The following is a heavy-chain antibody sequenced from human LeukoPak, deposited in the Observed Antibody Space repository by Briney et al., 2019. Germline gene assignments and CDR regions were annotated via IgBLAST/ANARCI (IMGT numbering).Heavy chain of an antibody. CDR2: ISAYNGNT. D-gene: IGHD6-19*01. V-gene: IGHV1-18*01. Sequence: ASVKVSCKASGYTFTSYGISRVRQAPGQGLEWMGWISAYNGNTNYAQKLQGRVTMTTDTSTSTAYMELRSLRSDDTAVYYCARGREAVAGSIKYYYGMDVWGQGTTVTVSS. CDR3: ARGREAVAGSIKYYYGMDV. J-gene: IGHJ6*02. CDR1: GYTFTSYG.